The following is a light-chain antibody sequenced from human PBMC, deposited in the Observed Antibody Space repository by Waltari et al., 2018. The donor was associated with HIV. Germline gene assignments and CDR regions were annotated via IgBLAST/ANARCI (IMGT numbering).Light chain of an antibody. V-gene: IGLV2-14*01. CDR3: CSYTSTTAFDV. J-gene: IGLJ1*01. CDR1: SSDIGGYNY. Sequence: QSVLTQPASVSGSPGQSVTISCTGTSSDIGGYNYVSWYQQHPGKSPKLIISEVSNRPLGVSDRFSGSKSGNTASLTISGLQAEDEADYYCCSYTSTTAFDVFGTGTRVSVL. CDR2: EVS.